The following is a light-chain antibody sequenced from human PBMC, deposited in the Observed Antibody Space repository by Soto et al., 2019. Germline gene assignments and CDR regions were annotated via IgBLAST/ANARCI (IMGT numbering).Light chain of an antibody. CDR2: AAS. Sequence: EIVLTQSPGTLSLSPGERATLSCGASQSVNSNSLAWYQQKPGQAPRLLFYAASNRASGVPDRFSASGSGTDFTLTISGLEPEDFAVYHCQQYGSSPLTFGGGTKVEIK. CDR1: QSVNSNS. CDR3: QQYGSSPLT. V-gene: IGKV3-20*01. J-gene: IGKJ4*01.